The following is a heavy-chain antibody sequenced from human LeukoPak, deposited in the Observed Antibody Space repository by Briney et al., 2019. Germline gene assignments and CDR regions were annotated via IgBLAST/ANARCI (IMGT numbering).Heavy chain of an antibody. J-gene: IGHJ4*02. Sequence: SVKVSCKASGGTFSSYAISWARQAPGQGLEWMGGIIPIFGRSNYAQKFQGRVTITADKSTSTAYMELSSLRSEDTAVYYCARDYGAKRVFDYWGQGTLVTVSP. V-gene: IGHV1-69*06. CDR2: IIPIFGRS. D-gene: IGHD4-23*01. CDR3: ARDYGAKRVFDY. CDR1: GGTFSSYA.